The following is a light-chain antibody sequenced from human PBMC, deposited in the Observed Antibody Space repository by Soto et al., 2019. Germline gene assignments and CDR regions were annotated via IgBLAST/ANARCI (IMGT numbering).Light chain of an antibody. CDR1: QSISRP. CDR3: QQSDIPPWT. V-gene: IGKV1-39*01. CDR2: PAS. J-gene: IGKJ1*01. Sequence: DLQMTQSPSSLSASLGDRVTISCRASQSISRPLHWYHQKPGKAPNVLVFPASSFQGGVSSRFSGSGSGTDFTLTINNLQPEDVATYYCQQSDIPPWTFGQGTKVEIK.